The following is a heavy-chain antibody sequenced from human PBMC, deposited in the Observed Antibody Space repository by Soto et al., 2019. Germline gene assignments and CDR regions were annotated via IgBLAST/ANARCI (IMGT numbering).Heavy chain of an antibody. J-gene: IGHJ4*02. D-gene: IGHD4-17*01. V-gene: IGHV3-21*01. Sequence: EVLLWGSGGGLVKPGGSLRLSFQPSGFTFSTYSMNWFRQPPGKGLEWVSSISSSANYIYYADSVKGRFTISRDDAKNSVHLQMNSLRVEDTAVYYCASQYGDYVSFGYWGQGTLVTVSS. CDR2: ISSSANYI. CDR1: GFTFSTYS. CDR3: ASQYGDYVSFGY.